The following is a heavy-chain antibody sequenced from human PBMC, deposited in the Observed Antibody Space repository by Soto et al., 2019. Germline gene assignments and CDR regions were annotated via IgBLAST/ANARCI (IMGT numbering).Heavy chain of an antibody. CDR1: GYTFSNYL. D-gene: IGHD3-10*01. Sequence: QVQLVQSGAEVKKPGASVKVSCKASGYTFSNYLLHWVRQAPGQRLEWMGWINAGNGNTKYSQRFQGRVTLTRDTSASTAYMELSSLRSEDTAVYYCASPSYGSGNFDWGQGTLVTVSS. J-gene: IGHJ4*02. CDR2: INAGNGNT. CDR3: ASPSYGSGNFD. V-gene: IGHV1-3*01.